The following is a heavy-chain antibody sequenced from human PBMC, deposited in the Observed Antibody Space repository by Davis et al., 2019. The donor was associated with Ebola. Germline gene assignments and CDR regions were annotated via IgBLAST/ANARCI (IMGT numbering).Heavy chain of an antibody. V-gene: IGHV4-61*01. CDR3: ARADSTVTTSWFDP. Sequence: SQTLSPTCPLSAGSVSSGSYYWSWIRQPPGKGLEWIGYIYYSGSTNYNPSLKSRVTISVDTSKNQFSLKLSSVTAADTAVYYCARADSTVTTSWFDPWGQGTLVTVSS. J-gene: IGHJ5*02. CDR2: IYYSGST. CDR1: AGSVSSGSYY. D-gene: IGHD4-11*01.